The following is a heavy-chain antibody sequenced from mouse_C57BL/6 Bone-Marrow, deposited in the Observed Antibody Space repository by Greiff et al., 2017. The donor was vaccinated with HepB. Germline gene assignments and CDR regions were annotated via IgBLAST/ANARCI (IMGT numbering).Heavy chain of an antibody. Sequence: EVKLEESGGGLVKPGGSLKLSCAASGFTFSDYGMHWVRQAPEKGLEWVAYISSGSSTIYYAGTVKGRFTISRDNAKNTLFLQMTSLRSEDTAMYYCARDYYYGSSPAWFAYWGQGTLVTVSA. V-gene: IGHV5-17*01. CDR2: ISSGSSTI. D-gene: IGHD1-1*01. J-gene: IGHJ3*01. CDR1: GFTFSDYG. CDR3: ARDYYYGSSPAWFAY.